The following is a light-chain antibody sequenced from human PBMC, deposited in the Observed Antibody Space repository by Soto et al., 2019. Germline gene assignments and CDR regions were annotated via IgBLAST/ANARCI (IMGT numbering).Light chain of an antibody. J-gene: IGLJ1*01. CDR1: SSDIGLYNY. CDR3: SSLSTNSTTIV. Sequence: QSVLSQPASMSGSPGQSITIPCTGASSDIGLYNYVSWYQHHPGKAPKLLISEVNVRPSGLSDRFSASKAGNTASLTISGLQPEDEAYYYCSSLSTNSTTIVFGSGTKVT. V-gene: IGLV2-14*01. CDR2: EVN.